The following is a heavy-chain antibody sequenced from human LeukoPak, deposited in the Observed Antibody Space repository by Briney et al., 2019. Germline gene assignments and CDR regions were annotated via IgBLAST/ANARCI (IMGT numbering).Heavy chain of an antibody. CDR2: IFTGDSDI. CDR1: GFTFTNYW. Sequence: GESLRISCKASGFTFTNYWIGWVRQMPGKGLEYMGIIFTGDSDIRYSPSFQGQVTISADKSISTAYLQWSSLKASDTAMYYCARLVTMVRGVIINGWFDPWGQGTLVTVSS. J-gene: IGHJ5*02. V-gene: IGHV5-51*01. CDR3: ARLVTMVRGVIINGWFDP. D-gene: IGHD3-10*01.